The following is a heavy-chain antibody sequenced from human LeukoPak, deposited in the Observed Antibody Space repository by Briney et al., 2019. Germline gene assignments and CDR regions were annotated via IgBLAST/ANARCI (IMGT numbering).Heavy chain of an antibody. D-gene: IGHD3-10*01. CDR3: AKDLEDYGSAPHWFDP. CDR2: ISYDGSNK. Sequence: PGGSLRLSCAASGFTFSSYGMHWVRQAPGKGLEWVAVISYDGSNKYYADSVKGRFTISRDNSKNTLYLQMNSLRAEDTAVYYCAKDLEDYGSAPHWFDPWGQGTLVTVSS. CDR1: GFTFSSYG. V-gene: IGHV3-30*18. J-gene: IGHJ5*02.